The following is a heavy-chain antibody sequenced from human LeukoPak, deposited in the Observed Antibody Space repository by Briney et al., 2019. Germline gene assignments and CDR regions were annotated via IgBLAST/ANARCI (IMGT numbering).Heavy chain of an antibody. D-gene: IGHD3-10*01. CDR2: INHSGST. J-gene: IGHJ4*02. Sequence: ASETLSLTCTVSGGSISSYYWSWIRQPPGKGLEWIGEINHSGSTNYNPSLKSRVTISVDTSKNQFSLKLSSVTAADTAVYYCARRNYYGSGSYDYWGQGTLVTVSS. CDR3: ARRNYYGSGSYDY. V-gene: IGHV4-34*01. CDR1: GGSISSYY.